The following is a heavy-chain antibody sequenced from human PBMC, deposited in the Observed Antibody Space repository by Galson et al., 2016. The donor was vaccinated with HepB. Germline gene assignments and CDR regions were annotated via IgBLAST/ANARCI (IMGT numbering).Heavy chain of an antibody. CDR2: IFYGGTT. D-gene: IGHD2-2*01. CDR1: GFTVSSYY. J-gene: IGHJ6*03. CDR3: ARTSYRECTGTRCVNFRYYYYYMDV. V-gene: IGHV3-53*01. Sequence: SLRLSCAASGFTVSSYYMSWVRQAPGKGLEWVSVIFYGGTTYYADSVEGRFTISRHDSMNTLYLQMDSLTAEDTAVYFCARTSYRECTGTRCVNFRYYYYYMDVWGKGTTVTVSS.